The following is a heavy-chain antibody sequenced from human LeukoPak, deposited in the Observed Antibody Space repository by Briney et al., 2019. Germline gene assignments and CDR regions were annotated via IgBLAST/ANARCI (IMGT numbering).Heavy chain of an antibody. D-gene: IGHD1-26*01. Sequence: GASVTVSYMSSVYTFTIYGISWVRQAPGQGLEWMGWISAYNGNTNYAQKLQGRVTITTDTATGTAYMEVRSLRSDVTAVYYCARGEGSYGSYLFDYWGQGTLVTVSS. CDR3: ARGEGSYGSYLFDY. V-gene: IGHV1-18*01. J-gene: IGHJ4*02. CDR2: ISAYNGNT. CDR1: VYTFTIYG.